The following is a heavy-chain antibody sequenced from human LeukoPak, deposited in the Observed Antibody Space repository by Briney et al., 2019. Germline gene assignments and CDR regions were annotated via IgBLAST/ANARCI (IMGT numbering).Heavy chain of an antibody. CDR1: GGSFSGYY. D-gene: IGHD2-2*01. J-gene: IGHJ6*02. V-gene: IGHV4-34*01. CDR3: ARPRRYCSSTSCPNYYYYYGMDV. Sequence: PSEALSLTCAVYGGSFSGYYWSWLRQPPGKGLEWIGVINHSGCTNYNPSLQSRVTISVDTSKNQFSLKLSSVTAADTAVYYCARPRRYCSSTSCPNYYYYYGMDVWGQGTTVTVSS. CDR2: INHSGCT.